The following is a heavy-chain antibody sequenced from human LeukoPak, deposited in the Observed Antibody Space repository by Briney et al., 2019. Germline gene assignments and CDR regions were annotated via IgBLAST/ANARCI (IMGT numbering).Heavy chain of an antibody. CDR2: ISGSGGST. D-gene: IGHD2-2*01. CDR3: ARVTRSSSFTGEGEIYYYYYMDV. V-gene: IGHV3-23*01. Sequence: GGSLRLSCAASGFTFSSYAMSWVRQAPGKGLEWVSAISGSGGSTYYADSVKGRFTISRDNSKNTLYLQMNSLRAEDTAVYYCARVTRSSSFTGEGEIYYYYYMDVWGKGTTVTVSS. CDR1: GFTFSSYA. J-gene: IGHJ6*03.